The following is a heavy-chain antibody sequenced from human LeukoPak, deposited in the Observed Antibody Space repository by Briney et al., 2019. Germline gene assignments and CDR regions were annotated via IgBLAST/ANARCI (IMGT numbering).Heavy chain of an antibody. CDR2: IYYSGST. Sequence: PSETLSLTCTVSGGSISSSSYYWGWIRQPPGKGLEWIGSIYYSGSTYYNPSLKSRVTISVDTSKNQFSLKLSSVTAADTAVYYCARDHLALAGTGPMDYWGQGTLVTVSS. V-gene: IGHV4-39*07. J-gene: IGHJ4*02. CDR1: GGSISSSSYY. D-gene: IGHD6-19*01. CDR3: ARDHLALAGTGPMDY.